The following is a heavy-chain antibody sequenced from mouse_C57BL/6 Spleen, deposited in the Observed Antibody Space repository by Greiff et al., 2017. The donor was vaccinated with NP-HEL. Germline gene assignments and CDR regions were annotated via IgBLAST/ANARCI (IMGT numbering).Heavy chain of an antibody. D-gene: IGHD4-1*01. CDR2: INPNNGGT. Sequence: EVQLQQSGPELVKPGASVKISCKASGYTFTDYYMNWVKQSHGKSLEWIGDINPNNGGTSYNQKFKGKATLTVDKSSSTAYMELRSLTSEDSAVYYCARANWEGYYFDYWGQGTTLTVSS. CDR3: ARANWEGYYFDY. CDR1: GYTFTDYY. J-gene: IGHJ2*01. V-gene: IGHV1-26*01.